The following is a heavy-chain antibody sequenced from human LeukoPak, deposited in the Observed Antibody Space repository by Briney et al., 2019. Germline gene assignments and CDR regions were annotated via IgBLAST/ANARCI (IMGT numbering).Heavy chain of an antibody. CDR1: GYTLTELS. CDR2: FDPEDGEA. J-gene: IGHJ4*02. Sequence: ASVKVSCKVSGYTLTELSMHWVRQAPGKGLEWMGGFDPEDGEAIYAQKFQGRVTMTEDTSTDTAYMELSSLRSEDTAVYYCATRNGLGPRFDYWGQGTLVTVSS. V-gene: IGHV1-24*01. CDR3: ATRNGLGPRFDY. D-gene: IGHD2-8*01.